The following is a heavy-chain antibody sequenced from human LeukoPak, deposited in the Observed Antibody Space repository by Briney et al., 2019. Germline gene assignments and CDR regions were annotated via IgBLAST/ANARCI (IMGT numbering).Heavy chain of an antibody. CDR2: IIPIFGTA. CDR3: ARDRWEFPSYFDY. J-gene: IGHJ4*02. D-gene: IGHD1-26*01. Sequence: SVKVSCKASGGTFSSYAISWVRQAPGQGLEWMGGIIPIFGTANYAQKFQGRVTITADESTSTAYMELSSLRSEDTAVYYCARDRWEFPSYFDYWAREPWSPSPQ. V-gene: IGHV1-69*01. CDR1: GGTFSSYA.